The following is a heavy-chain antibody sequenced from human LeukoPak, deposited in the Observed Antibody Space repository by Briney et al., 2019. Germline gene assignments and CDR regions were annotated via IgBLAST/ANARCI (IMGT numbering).Heavy chain of an antibody. CDR3: AKVPRLEKYDSSGYPSYFQH. CDR2: ISGSGGST. D-gene: IGHD3-22*01. J-gene: IGHJ1*01. Sequence: GGSLRLSCAASGFTFSSYAMSWVRQAPGKGLEWVSAISGSGGSTYYADSVKGRFTISRDNSKNTLYLQMNSLRAEDTAVYYCAKVPRLEKYDSSGYPSYFQHWGQGTLVTVSS. CDR1: GFTFSSYA. V-gene: IGHV3-23*01.